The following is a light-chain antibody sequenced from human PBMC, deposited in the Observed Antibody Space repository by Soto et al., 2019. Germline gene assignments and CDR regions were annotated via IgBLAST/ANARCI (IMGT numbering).Light chain of an antibody. CDR3: QQYQDWPPAIT. CDR2: GAS. V-gene: IGKV3-15*01. Sequence: EIVMTQSPATLSVSPGERATLSCRASESVNRNLAWYQQKPGQAPRLLLHGASTRATGVPPRFSGSGSGTEFTLTISSLQSDDFAVYYCQQYQDWPPAITFGQGTRLDIK. CDR1: ESVNRN. J-gene: IGKJ5*01.